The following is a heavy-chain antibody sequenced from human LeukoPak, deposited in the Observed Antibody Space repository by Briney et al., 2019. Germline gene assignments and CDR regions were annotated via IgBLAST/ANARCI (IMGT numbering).Heavy chain of an antibody. CDR1: GYTLTELS. V-gene: IGHV1-24*01. CDR2: FDPEDGET. CDR3: ARGGRITNFGVVINYFDY. J-gene: IGHJ4*02. D-gene: IGHD3-3*01. Sequence: ASVKVSCKVSGYTLTELSMHWVRQAPGKGLEWMGGFDPEDGETIYAQKFQGRVTMTTDTSTSTAYMELRSLRSDDTAVYYCARGGRITNFGVVINYFDYWGQGTLVTVSS.